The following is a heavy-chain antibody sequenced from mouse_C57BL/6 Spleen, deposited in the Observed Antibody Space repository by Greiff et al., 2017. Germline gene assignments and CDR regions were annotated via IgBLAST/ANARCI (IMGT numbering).Heavy chain of an antibody. CDR1: GYTFTNYW. V-gene: IGHV1-63*01. CDR3: ASGRTDSLGYVFAY. Sequence: QVQLQQSGAELVRPGTSVTMSCKASGYTFTNYWIGWAKQRPGHGLEWIGEIYPGGGYTNYNEKFKGKATLTADKYSNTAYMQFSSLTSEDSDIYYCASGRTDSLGYVFAYWGQGTLVTVSA. J-gene: IGHJ3*01. CDR2: IYPGGGYT. D-gene: IGHD3-2*02.